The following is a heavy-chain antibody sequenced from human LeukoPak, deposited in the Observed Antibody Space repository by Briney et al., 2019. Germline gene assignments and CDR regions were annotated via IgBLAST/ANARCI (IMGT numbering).Heavy chain of an antibody. CDR3: AESRGYCSGGSCRNYYMDV. CDR1: GGTFSSYA. J-gene: IGHJ6*03. V-gene: IGHV1-69*05. D-gene: IGHD2-15*01. CDR2: IIPIFGTA. Sequence: SVKVSCKASGGTFSSYAISWVRQAPGQGLEWLGGIIPIFGTANYAQKFQGRVTITTDESPSTAYMELSSLRSEDTAVYYCAESRGYCSGGSCRNYYMDVWGKGTTVSVSS.